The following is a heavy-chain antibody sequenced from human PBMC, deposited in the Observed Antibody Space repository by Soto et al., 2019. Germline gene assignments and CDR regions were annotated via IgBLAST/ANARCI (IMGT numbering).Heavy chain of an antibody. D-gene: IGHD2-15*01. CDR2: MTGSGDTT. CDR1: GFTFSDFA. V-gene: IGHV3-23*01. CDR3: AKQVSGGNPSPFGS. Sequence: RLSFRGSGFTFSDFAMNWVRQAPNKGLEWVSTMTGSGDTTYYAESVKGRFTISRDNSKNTLFLHMTALRADDTAIYFCAKQVSGGNPSPFGSWGQGTLVTVSS. J-gene: IGHJ4*02.